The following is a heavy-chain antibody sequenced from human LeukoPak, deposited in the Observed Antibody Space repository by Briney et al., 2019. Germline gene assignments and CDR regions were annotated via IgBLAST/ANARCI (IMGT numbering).Heavy chain of an antibody. V-gene: IGHV4-61*08. J-gene: IGHJ2*01. Sequence: SETLSLTCTVSGGSLTDGDYYWGWVRQPPGTGLQWIATTYEGASLKSRVTISLDTSKNQFFLRLTSVTAADTAVYYCARVVVVPAAINWYFDLWGRGTLVTVSS. CDR3: ARVVVVPAAINWYFDL. CDR1: GGSLTDGDYY. CDR2: T. D-gene: IGHD2-2*02.